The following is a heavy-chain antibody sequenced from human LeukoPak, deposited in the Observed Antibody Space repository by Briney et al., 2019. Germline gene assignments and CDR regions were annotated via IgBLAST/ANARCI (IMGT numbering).Heavy chain of an antibody. CDR3: ARLAVAGAFDI. V-gene: IGHV3-21*01. CDR1: GFTFSSSG. D-gene: IGHD6-19*01. CDR2: ISSSSSYI. Sequence: GGSLRLSCAASGFTFSSSGMNWVRQAPGKGLEWVSFISSSSSYIYYADSVKGRFTISRDNAKNSLYLQMNSLRAEDTAVYYCARLAVAGAFDIWGQGTMVTVSS. J-gene: IGHJ3*02.